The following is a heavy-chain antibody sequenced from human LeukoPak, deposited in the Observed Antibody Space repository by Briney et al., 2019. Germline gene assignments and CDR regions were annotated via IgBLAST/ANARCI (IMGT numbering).Heavy chain of an antibody. CDR3: ARDGYNSGYFDY. V-gene: IGHV4-30-4*01. CDR2: IYYSRST. Sequence: SQSLSLTCTVSGASISSGGYYWNWIRQPPGKGLEWIGYIYYSRSTSYSPSLKSRLTISVDTSKNQFSLKLSSVTAADTAVYYCARDGYNSGYFDYWGQGTLVTVSS. D-gene: IGHD5-24*01. CDR1: GASISSGGYY. J-gene: IGHJ4*02.